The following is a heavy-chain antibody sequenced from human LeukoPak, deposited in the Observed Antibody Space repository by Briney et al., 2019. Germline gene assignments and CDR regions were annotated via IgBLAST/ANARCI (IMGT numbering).Heavy chain of an antibody. CDR1: GGSISSSSYY. V-gene: IGHV4-39*07. CDR3: ARGLYFRSYYGY. D-gene: IGHD1-14*01. Sequence: PSETLSLTCTVSGGSISSSSYYWGWIRQPPGKGLEWIGSIYYSGSTYYNPSLKSRVTISVDTSKNQFSLKLSSVTAADTAVYYCARGLYFRSYYGYWGQGTLVTVSS. J-gene: IGHJ4*02. CDR2: IYYSGST.